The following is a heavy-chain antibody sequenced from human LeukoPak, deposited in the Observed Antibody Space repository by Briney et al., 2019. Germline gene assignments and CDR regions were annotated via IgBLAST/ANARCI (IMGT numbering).Heavy chain of an antibody. J-gene: IGHJ4*02. D-gene: IGHD6-19*01. CDR2: IDGTSCVT. CDR1: GYTFTAYY. CDR3: ARDLSAVAGPDLDY. Sequence: AAVTVSYKASGYTFTAYYMHWVRQAPGQGIESMGWIDGTSCVTTYPQKFPGSITVTRDTSISTAYLQLSSLGSDDTAVYYCARDLSAVAGPDLDYWGQGTLVTVSS. V-gene: IGHV1-2*02.